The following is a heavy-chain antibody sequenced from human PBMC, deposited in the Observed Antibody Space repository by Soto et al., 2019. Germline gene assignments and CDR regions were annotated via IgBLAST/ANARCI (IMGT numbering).Heavy chain of an antibody. Sequence: EVHLVESGGGLVQPGGSLRLSCAASGFTFSDHYMDWVRQAPGKGLEWVGRSKNKPNSYTPEYAASVKGRFTISRDVSKNSLYLHMSSLRTEDTAIYYCTRELFWLGESKEPFYYYAMDVWGQGTTVSVSS. D-gene: IGHD3-10*01. CDR1: GFTFSDHY. V-gene: IGHV3-72*01. CDR3: TRELFWLGESKEPFYYYAMDV. CDR2: SKNKPNSYTP. J-gene: IGHJ6*02.